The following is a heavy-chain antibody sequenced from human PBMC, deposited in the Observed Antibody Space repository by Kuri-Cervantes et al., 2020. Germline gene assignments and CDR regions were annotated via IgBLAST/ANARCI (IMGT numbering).Heavy chain of an antibody. J-gene: IGHJ3*02. D-gene: IGHD3-10*01. Sequence: GGSLRLSCAASGFTFSSYSMNWVRQAPGKGLEWVSYISSSSSTIYYADSVKGRFTISRDNSKNTLYLQMNSLRAEDTAVYYCAKDRSVILDAFDIWGQGTMVTVSS. CDR2: ISSSSSTI. V-gene: IGHV3-48*01. CDR1: GFTFSSYS. CDR3: AKDRSVILDAFDI.